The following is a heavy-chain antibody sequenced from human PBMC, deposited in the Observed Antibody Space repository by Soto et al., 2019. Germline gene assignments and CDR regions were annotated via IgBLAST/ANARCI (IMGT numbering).Heavy chain of an antibody. V-gene: IGHV3-11*06. J-gene: IGHJ5*02. CDR2: ISPGSRYP. CDR3: VRGGGGGLFDP. D-gene: IGHD2-15*01. Sequence: LRLSCAGSGFTFGDSYMSLIRQAPGKGLEWLSYISPGSRYPAYADSVKGRFTISRDNAKRSLYLQMMSLTAEDTAIYYCVRGGGGGLFDPWGQGTMVTVSS. CDR1: GFTFGDSY.